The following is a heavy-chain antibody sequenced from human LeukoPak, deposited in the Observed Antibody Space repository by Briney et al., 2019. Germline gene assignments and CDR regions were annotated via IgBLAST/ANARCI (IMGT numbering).Heavy chain of an antibody. D-gene: IGHD2-21*02. CDR1: GFNFGNFA. CDR3: AARNIVVVTAIPEKSDY. V-gene: IGHV3-48*04. J-gene: IGHJ4*02. Sequence: GGSLRLSCAASGFNFGNFAMGWVRQAPGKGLEWVSYISSSSSTIYYADSVKGRFTISRDNAKNSLYLQMNSLRAEDTAVYYCAARNIVVVTAIPEKSDYWGQGTLVTVSS. CDR2: ISSSSSTI.